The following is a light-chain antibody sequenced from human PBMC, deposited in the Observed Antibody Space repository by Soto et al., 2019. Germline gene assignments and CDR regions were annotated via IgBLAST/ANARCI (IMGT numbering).Light chain of an antibody. V-gene: IGKV2-30*02. Sequence: DVVMTQSPLSLPVTLGQPASISCTSSHSLVHSDGNTYLSWFQQRPGQSPRRLIYKVSNPDSGVQDRFSGSGSGTDFTLIISRVGAEDVGVYYFMHDLQWPGTFGQGTKVDIK. CDR3: MHDLQWPGT. J-gene: IGKJ1*01. CDR1: HSLVHSDGNTY. CDR2: KVS.